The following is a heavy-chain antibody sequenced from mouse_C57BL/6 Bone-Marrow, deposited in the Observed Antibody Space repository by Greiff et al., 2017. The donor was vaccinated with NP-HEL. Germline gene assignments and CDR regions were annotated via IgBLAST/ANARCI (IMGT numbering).Heavy chain of an antibody. J-gene: IGHJ2*01. D-gene: IGHD2-2*01. CDR1: GFTFSDYY. CDR3: AREVIYYGYDGYYFDY. Sequence: EVMLVESEGGLVQPGSSMKLSSTASGFTFSDYYMAWVRQVPEKGLEWVANINYDGSSTYYLDSLKSRFIISRDNAKNILYLQMSSLKSEDTATYYCAREVIYYGYDGYYFDYWGQGTTLTVSS. CDR2: INYDGSST. V-gene: IGHV5-16*01.